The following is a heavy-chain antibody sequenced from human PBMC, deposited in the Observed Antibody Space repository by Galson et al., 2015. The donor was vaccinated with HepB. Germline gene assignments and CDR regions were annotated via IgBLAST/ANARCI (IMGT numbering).Heavy chain of an antibody. CDR1: GFNFNTYW. D-gene: IGHD6-6*01. J-gene: IGHJ4*02. CDR3: ASYSSSWGKIDY. V-gene: IGHV3-7*03. CDR2: IQQDGREK. Sequence: SLRLSCAASGFNFNTYWMIWVRQAPGKGLEWVANIQQDGREKYYVDSVKGRFTISRDNAKNSLFLQMSSLRVEDTAVYFCASYSSSWGKIDYWGQGTLVTVSS.